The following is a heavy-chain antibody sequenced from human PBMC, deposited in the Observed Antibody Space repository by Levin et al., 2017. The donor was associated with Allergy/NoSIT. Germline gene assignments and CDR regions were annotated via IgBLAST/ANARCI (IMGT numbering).Heavy chain of an antibody. V-gene: IGHV1-18*01. J-gene: IGHJ4*02. CDR2: ISAYNGNT. CDR1: GYTFTSYG. Sequence: ASVKVSCKASGYTFTSYGISWVRQAPGQGLEWMGWISAYNGNTNYAQKLQGRVTMTTDTSTSTAYMELRSLRSDDTAVYYCARDQITMVRGEAGYWGQGTLVTVSS. CDR3: ARDQITMVRGEAGY. D-gene: IGHD3-10*01.